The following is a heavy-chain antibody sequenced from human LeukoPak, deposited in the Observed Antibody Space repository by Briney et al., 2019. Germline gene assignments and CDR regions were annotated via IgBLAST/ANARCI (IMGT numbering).Heavy chain of an antibody. V-gene: IGHV3-23*01. J-gene: IGHJ3*02. CDR1: GFTFSNNA. D-gene: IGHD5-18*01. Sequence: GSLRLSCAASGFTFSNNAMSWVRQAPGKGLEWVSAISGSGGSTYYADSVKGRFTISRDNSKNTLYLQMNSLRAEDTAVYYCAKGRAHGYLSAFDIWGQGTMVTVSS. CDR2: ISGSGGST. CDR3: AKGRAHGYLSAFDI.